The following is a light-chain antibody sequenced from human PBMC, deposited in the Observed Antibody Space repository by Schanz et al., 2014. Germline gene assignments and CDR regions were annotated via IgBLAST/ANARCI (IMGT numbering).Light chain of an antibody. CDR1: NNDIGGYNY. CDR3: QSHDSSLSAYNYV. CDR2: EVS. V-gene: IGLV2-8*01. J-gene: IGLJ1*01. Sequence: QSALTQPPSASGSPGQSVTISCTGTNNDIGGYNYVSWYQHHPGKAPKLMIYEVSERPSGVPDRFSGSKSGTSASLAITGLQAEDEADYYCQSHDSSLSAYNYVFGTGTKLTVL.